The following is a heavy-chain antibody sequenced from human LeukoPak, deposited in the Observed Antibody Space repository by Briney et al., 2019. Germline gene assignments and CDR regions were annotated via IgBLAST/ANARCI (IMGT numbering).Heavy chain of an antibody. D-gene: IGHD2-15*01. CDR2: ISGSGGST. CDR1: GFTFSSYA. CDR3: AKDYCSGGSCYTEDY. V-gene: IGHV3-23*01. Sequence: GGSLRLSCAASGFTFSSYATSWVRQAPGKGLEWVSAISGSGGSTYYADSVKGRFTISRDNSKNTLYLQMNSLRAEDTAVYYCAKDYCSGGSCYTEDYWGQGTLVTVSS. J-gene: IGHJ4*02.